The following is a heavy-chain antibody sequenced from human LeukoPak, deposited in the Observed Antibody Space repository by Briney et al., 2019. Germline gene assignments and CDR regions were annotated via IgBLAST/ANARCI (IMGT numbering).Heavy chain of an antibody. CDR3: ARSVSYPYSSSWYGQWYFDY. Sequence: ASVKVSCKASGYTFTSYGIGWVRQAPGQGLEWMGWISAYNGNTNYAQKLQGRVTMTTDTSTSTAYMELRSLRSDDTAVYYCARSVSYPYSSSWYGQWYFDYWGQGTLVTVSS. J-gene: IGHJ4*02. V-gene: IGHV1-18*01. CDR2: ISAYNGNT. D-gene: IGHD6-13*01. CDR1: GYTFTSYG.